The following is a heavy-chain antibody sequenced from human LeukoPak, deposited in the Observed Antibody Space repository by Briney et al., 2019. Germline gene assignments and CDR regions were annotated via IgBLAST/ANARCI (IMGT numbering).Heavy chain of an antibody. V-gene: IGHV4-4*02. D-gene: IGHD2/OR15-2a*01. CDR3: ARDKGHTTSPGWLDP. J-gene: IGHJ5*02. CDR2: IYHSGST. CDR1: GGSINNNNW. Sequence: PSGTLSLTCAVSGGSINNNNWWSWVRQPPGKGLEWIGEIYHSGSTNYNPSLKSRVTISVDTSKNQFFLKLNSVTAADTAMYFCARDKGHTTSPGWLDPWGQGTLVTVSS.